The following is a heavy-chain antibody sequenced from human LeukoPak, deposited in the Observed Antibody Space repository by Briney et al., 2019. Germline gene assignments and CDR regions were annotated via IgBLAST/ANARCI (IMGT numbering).Heavy chain of an antibody. V-gene: IGHV3-49*04. D-gene: IGHD5-18*01. CDR3: TRSYVNRQDTARVSVRYYYYYYMDV. Sequence: GGSLRLSCTFSGFTFRDYALTWVRQTPGKGLEWVGFIKKTADGLTTEYAASAKGRFPISGDDSKNIVYLQMNSLTAEDSGFYYCTRSYVNRQDTARVSVRYYYYYYMDVWGTGTTVAVSS. J-gene: IGHJ6*03. CDR1: GFTFRDYA. CDR2: IKKTADGLTT.